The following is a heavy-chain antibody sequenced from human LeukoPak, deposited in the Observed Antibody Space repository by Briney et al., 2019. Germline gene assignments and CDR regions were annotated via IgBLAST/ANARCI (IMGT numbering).Heavy chain of an antibody. V-gene: IGHV3-30*02. CDR2: IRYDGSNE. D-gene: IGHD4-11*01. Sequence: GGSLRLSCAASGFTFSTYGLHWVRQAPGKGLEWVALIRYDGSNEYYADSVKGRFSISRDNSKNTLYLQMNSLRAEDTAVYYCTREDHSNYNYWGQGTLVTVSS. CDR3: TREDHSNYNY. CDR1: GFTFSTYG. J-gene: IGHJ4*02.